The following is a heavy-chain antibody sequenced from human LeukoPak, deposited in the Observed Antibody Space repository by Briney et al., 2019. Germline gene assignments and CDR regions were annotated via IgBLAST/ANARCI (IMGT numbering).Heavy chain of an antibody. Sequence: GGSLRLSCAASGFTFSGYSMNWVRQAPGKGLEWVSYISDSSSAMYYADSVKGRFTISRDNAKNSLYLQMNSLRAEDAAVYYCAGYCSSVSCRNIDYWGQGTLVTVSS. D-gene: IGHD2-2*01. V-gene: IGHV3-48*04. J-gene: IGHJ4*02. CDR1: GFTFSGYS. CDR3: AGYCSSVSCRNIDY. CDR2: ISDSSSAM.